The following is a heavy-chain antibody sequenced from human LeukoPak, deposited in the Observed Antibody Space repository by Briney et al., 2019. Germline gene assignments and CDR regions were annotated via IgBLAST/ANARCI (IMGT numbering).Heavy chain of an antibody. V-gene: IGHV4-34*01. Sequence: SETLSLTCAVYGGSFIGFHWNWIRQPPGKGLEWIGDINHSGSTNYNPSLTSRVTISVDPSKNQFSLKLSSVTAADTAVYYCARGGGYFLIDAFDIWGLGTMVTVSS. D-gene: IGHD3-22*01. CDR2: INHSGST. J-gene: IGHJ3*02. CDR3: ARGGGYFLIDAFDI. CDR1: GGSFIGFH.